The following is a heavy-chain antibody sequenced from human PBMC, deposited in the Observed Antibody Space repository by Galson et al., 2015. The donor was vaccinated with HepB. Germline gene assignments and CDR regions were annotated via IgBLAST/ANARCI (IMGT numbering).Heavy chain of an antibody. J-gene: IGHJ4*02. V-gene: IGHV3-11*06. D-gene: IGHD6-19*01. CDR3: ARDGSSKVAGTDY. CDR2: ISSSSSYI. Sequence: SLRLSCAASGFTFSDYYMSWIRQAPGKGLEWVSSISSSSSYIYYADSVKGRFTISRDNAKNSLYLQMNSLRAEDTAVYYCARDGSSKVAGTDYWGQGTLVTVSS. CDR1: GFTFSDYY.